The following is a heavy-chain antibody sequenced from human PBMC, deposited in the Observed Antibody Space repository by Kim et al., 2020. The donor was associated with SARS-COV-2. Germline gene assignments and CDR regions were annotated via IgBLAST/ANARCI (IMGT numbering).Heavy chain of an antibody. J-gene: IGHJ4*02. D-gene: IGHD3-3*01. Sequence: ASVKVSCKASGYTFTGYYMHWVRQAPGQGLEWMGRINPNSGGTNYAQKFQGRVTMTRDTSISTAYMELSRLRSDDTAVYYCARRTADFWSGYLADWGQGTLVTVSS. V-gene: IGHV1-2*06. CDR3: ARRTADFWSGYLAD. CDR1: GYTFTGYY. CDR2: INPNSGGT.